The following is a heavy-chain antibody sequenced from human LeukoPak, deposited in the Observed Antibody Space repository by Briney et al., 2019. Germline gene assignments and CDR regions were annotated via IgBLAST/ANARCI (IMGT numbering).Heavy chain of an antibody. V-gene: IGHV3-48*01. Sequence: EGSLRLSCAASGFTFSSYWMTWVRQAPGKGLEWFSFINSNSQTIYYADSVKGRFTISRDNAKNSLYLQMDSLRAEDTGVYYCARDTWYSNSWLHAFDIWGQGTMVTVSS. CDR1: GFTFSSYW. D-gene: IGHD6-13*01. CDR3: ARDTWYSNSWLHAFDI. J-gene: IGHJ3*02. CDR2: INSNSQTI.